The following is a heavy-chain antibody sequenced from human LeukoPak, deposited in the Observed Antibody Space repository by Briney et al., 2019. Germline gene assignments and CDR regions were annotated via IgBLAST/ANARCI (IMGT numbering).Heavy chain of an antibody. J-gene: IGHJ4*02. CDR3: ATDKPSYGDYVGFDY. CDR1: GYTLTELS. Sequence: GASVKLSCKVSGYTLTELSMHWVRQAPGKGLEWMGGFDPEDGETIYAQKFQGRVTMTEDTSTDTAYMELSSLRSEDTAVYYCATDKPSYGDYVGFDYWGQGTLVTVSS. D-gene: IGHD4-17*01. CDR2: FDPEDGET. V-gene: IGHV1-24*01.